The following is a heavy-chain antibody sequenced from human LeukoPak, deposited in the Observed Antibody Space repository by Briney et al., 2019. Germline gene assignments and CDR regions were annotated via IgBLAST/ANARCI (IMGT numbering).Heavy chain of an antibody. CDR1: GYTFTSYG. V-gene: IGHV1-18*01. CDR3: ARAETWVAAAGSDY. J-gene: IGHJ4*02. D-gene: IGHD6-13*01. CDR2: ISAYNGNT. Sequence: GASVKVSCKASGYTFTSYGISWVRQAPGQGLEWMGWISAYNGNTNYAQKLQGRVTMTTDTSTSTAYMELRSLRSEDTAVYYCARAETWVAAAGSDYWGQGTLVTVSS.